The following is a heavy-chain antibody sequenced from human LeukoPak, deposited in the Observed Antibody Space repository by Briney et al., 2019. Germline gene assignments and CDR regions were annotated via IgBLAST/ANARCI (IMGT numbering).Heavy chain of an antibody. CDR2: ISYDGSNK. V-gene: IGHV3-30-3*01. Sequence: GRSLRLSCAASGFTFSSYAMHWVRRAPGKGLEWVAVISYDGSNKYYADSVKGRFTISRDNSKSTLYLQMNSLRAEDTAVYYCARDYGADAFDIWGQGTMVTVSS. J-gene: IGHJ3*02. CDR1: GFTFSSYA. CDR3: ARDYGADAFDI. D-gene: IGHD4-17*01.